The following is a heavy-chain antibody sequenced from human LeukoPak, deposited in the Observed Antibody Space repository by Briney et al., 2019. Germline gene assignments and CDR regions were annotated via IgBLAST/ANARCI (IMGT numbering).Heavy chain of an antibody. CDR2: IYYSGST. CDR1: GGSISSYY. CDR3: ARDLVERGFDY. J-gene: IGHJ4*02. Sequence: SETLSLTCTVSGGSISSYYWSWIRQPPGKGLEWIGYIYYSGSTNYNPSLKSRVTISVDMSKNQFSLKLSSATAADTAVYYCARDLVERGFDYWGQGTLVTVSS. D-gene: IGHD1-26*01. V-gene: IGHV4-59*01.